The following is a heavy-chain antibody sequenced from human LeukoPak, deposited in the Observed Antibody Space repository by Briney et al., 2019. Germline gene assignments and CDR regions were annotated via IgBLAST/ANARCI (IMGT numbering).Heavy chain of an antibody. D-gene: IGHD6-19*01. CDR1: GYTFNSYG. Sequence: ASVKVSCKASGYTFNSYGISWMRQAPGQGLEWIGWIRAYNGNTKYAQKFQGRVTMTTDTSTSTAYMELKSLRSDDTAVYYCARDYRGIAVADYYFDYWGQGTLVTVSS. J-gene: IGHJ4*02. V-gene: IGHV1-18*01. CDR3: ARDYRGIAVADYYFDY. CDR2: IRAYNGNT.